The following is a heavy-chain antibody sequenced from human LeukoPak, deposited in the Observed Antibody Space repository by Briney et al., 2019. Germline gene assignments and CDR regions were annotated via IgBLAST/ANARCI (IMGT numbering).Heavy chain of an antibody. CDR1: GFIFSNYG. D-gene: IGHD2-21*02. J-gene: IGHJ4*02. V-gene: IGHV3-33*01. CDR3: ASEAYCGGDCYEVFDS. CDR2: IWHDGSNK. Sequence: GGSLRLSCAASGFIFSNYGMHWVRQAPGKGLEWVAVIWHDGSNKYYADSVKGRFTISRDNSKNTLYLQMNSLRAEDTAVYYCASEAYCGGDCYEVFDSWGQGTLVTVSS.